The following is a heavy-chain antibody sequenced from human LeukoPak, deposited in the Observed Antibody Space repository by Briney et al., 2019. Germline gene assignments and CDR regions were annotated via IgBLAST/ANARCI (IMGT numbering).Heavy chain of an antibody. CDR1: GFTFSGSA. J-gene: IGHJ4*02. D-gene: IGHD3-22*01. CDR3: TRSTSDSSSSRFDY. CDR2: IRSKANSYAT. V-gene: IGHV3-73*01. Sequence: GGSLKLSCAVSGFTFSGSAMHWVRQASGKGLEWVGRIRSKANSYATAYAASVKGKFTISRDDSKNTAYLQMNSLKAEDTAVYCCTRSTSDSSSSRFDYWGQGTLVTVSS.